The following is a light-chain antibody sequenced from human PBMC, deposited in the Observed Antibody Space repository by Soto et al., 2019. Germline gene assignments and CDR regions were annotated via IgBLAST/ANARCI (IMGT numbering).Light chain of an antibody. J-gene: IGKJ2*01. CDR3: QQYNNWPPYT. V-gene: IGKV3-20*01. CDR1: QSVRSRY. Sequence: DIVLTQSPGTLSLSPGERATLSCRASQSVRSRYLAWYQQKAGQAPRLLIYDASRRATGIPDRFSGSGSGTDFTLTISRLEPEDFAVYYCQQYNNWPPYTFGQGTKLEIK. CDR2: DAS.